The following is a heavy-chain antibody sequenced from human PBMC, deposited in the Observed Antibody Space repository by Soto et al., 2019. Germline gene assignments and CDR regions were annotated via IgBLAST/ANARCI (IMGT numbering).Heavy chain of an antibody. CDR1: GFTFDDYT. Sequence: GGSLRLSCAASGFTFDDYTMHWVRQAPGKGLEWVSLISWDGGSTYYADSVKGRFTISRDNSKNSLYLQMNSLRTEDTALYYCAKDMRYYYDSSGYYRDYYGMDVWGQGTTVTVSS. CDR3: AKDMRYYYDSSGYYRDYYGMDV. CDR2: ISWDGGST. V-gene: IGHV3-43*01. J-gene: IGHJ6*02. D-gene: IGHD3-22*01.